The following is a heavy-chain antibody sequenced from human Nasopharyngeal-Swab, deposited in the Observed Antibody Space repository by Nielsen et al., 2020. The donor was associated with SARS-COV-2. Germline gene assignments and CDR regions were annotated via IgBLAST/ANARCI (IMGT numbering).Heavy chain of an antibody. CDR2: ISGSGGST. J-gene: IGHJ4*02. CDR3: AKVDIYCSSTSCYHHFDY. Sequence: GGSLRLSCAASGFTFSSYALSWVRQAPGKGLEWVSAISGSGGSTYYADSVKGRFTISKHNSKNTLYLQMNSLRAEDKAVYYCAKVDIYCSSTSCYHHFDYWGQGTLVTVSS. CDR1: GFTFSSYA. V-gene: IGHV3-23*01. D-gene: IGHD2-2*01.